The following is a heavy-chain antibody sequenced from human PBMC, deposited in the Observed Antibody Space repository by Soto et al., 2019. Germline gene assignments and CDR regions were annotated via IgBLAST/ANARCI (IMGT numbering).Heavy chain of an antibody. CDR1: GGTFSSYT. CDR3: ARGRPTVPDYYYYYMDV. Sequence: QVQLVQSGAEVKKPGSSVKVSCKASGGTFSSYTISWVRQAPGQGLEWMGRIIPILGIANYAQKFQGRVTITADKSTSKAYMELSSLRSEDTAVYYCARGRPTVPDYYYYYMDVWGKGTTVTVSS. V-gene: IGHV1-69*02. CDR2: IIPILGIA. D-gene: IGHD4-4*01. J-gene: IGHJ6*03.